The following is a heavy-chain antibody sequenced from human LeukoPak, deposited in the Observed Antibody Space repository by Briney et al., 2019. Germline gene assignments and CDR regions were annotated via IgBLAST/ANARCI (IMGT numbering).Heavy chain of an antibody. J-gene: IGHJ4*02. CDR1: GFTFSDYY. CDR3: AKDFGWVFDY. V-gene: IGHV3-30*02. CDR2: IRYDGSDK. Sequence: PGGSLRLSCAASGFTFSDYYMSWIRQAPGKGLEWVAFIRYDGSDKYYADSVKGRFTISRDNSKNTLFLQMNSLRVEDTAVYYCAKDFGWVFDYWGQGTLVTVSS. D-gene: IGHD3-10*01.